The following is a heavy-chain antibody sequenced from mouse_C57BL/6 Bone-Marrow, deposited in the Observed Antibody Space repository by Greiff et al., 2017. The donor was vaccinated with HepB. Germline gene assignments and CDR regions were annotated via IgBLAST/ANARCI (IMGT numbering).Heavy chain of an antibody. CDR2: IRNLAYSI. D-gene: IGHD1-1*01. Sequence: EVKVVESGGGLVQPGGSLKLSCAASGFTFSDYGMAWVRQAPRKGPEWVAFIRNLAYSIYYADTVTGRFTISRENAKNTLYLEMSSLRSEDTAMYYCARPSHYYGSSHWYFDVWGTGTTVTVSS. CDR3: ARPSHYYGSSHWYFDV. CDR1: GFTFSDYG. J-gene: IGHJ1*03. V-gene: IGHV5-15*01.